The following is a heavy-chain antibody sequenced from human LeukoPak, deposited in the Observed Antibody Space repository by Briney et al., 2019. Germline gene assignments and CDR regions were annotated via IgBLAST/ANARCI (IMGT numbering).Heavy chain of an antibody. CDR2: ISGYNGNT. CDR1: GYTFTSYG. V-gene: IGHV1-18*01. CDR3: ARDSSSWWAKLDS. Sequence: GASVKVSCKASGYTFTSYGISWGRQAPGQGLEWMGWISGYNGNTDYAQKFQGRVTMTTDTSTTTAYLEVRSLIFDDTAVYYCARDSSSWWAKLDSWGQGTLVTVSS. D-gene: IGHD6-13*01. J-gene: IGHJ5*01.